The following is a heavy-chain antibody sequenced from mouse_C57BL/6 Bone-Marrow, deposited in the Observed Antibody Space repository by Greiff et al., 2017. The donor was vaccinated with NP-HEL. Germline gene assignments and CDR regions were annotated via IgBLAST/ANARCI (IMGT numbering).Heavy chain of an antibody. CDR2: INPNYGTT. CDR3: ATPCITTVVDAWFAY. Sequence: EVQLQQSGPELVKPGASVKISCKASGYSFTDYNMNWVKQSNGKSLEWIGVINPNYGTTSYNQKFKGKATLTVDQSSSTAYMQLNRLTSEDSAVYCCATPCITTVVDAWFAYWGQGTLVTVSA. V-gene: IGHV1-39*01. CDR1: GYSFTDYN. D-gene: IGHD1-1*01. J-gene: IGHJ3*01.